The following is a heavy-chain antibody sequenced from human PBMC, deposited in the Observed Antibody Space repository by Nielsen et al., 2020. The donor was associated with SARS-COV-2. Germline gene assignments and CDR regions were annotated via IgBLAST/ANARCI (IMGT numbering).Heavy chain of an antibody. CDR1: GFTFSSYA. CDR2: ISSNGGST. Sequence: GESLKISCAASGFTFSSYAMHWVRQAPGKGLEYVSAISSNGGSTYYANSVKGRFTISRDNSKNTLYLQMGSLRAEDMAVYYCAREPSGSYPAEYFQHWGQGTLVTVSS. J-gene: IGHJ1*01. D-gene: IGHD1-26*01. V-gene: IGHV3-64*01. CDR3: AREPSGSYPAEYFQH.